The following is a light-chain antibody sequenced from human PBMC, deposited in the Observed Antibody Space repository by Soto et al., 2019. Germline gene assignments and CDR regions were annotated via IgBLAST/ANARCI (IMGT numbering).Light chain of an antibody. Sequence: IVLTQSPGTLSLSPGERATLFCRTSQRVSSSYLAWYHQKHGQAPRHLIYSASSRAIGIPDRFSGSGSGADFPLTISRLEPEDVAVYDCQQYGSSPWTFGQGTKVEIK. V-gene: IGKV3-20*01. CDR2: SAS. J-gene: IGKJ1*01. CDR1: QRVSSSY. CDR3: QQYGSSPWT.